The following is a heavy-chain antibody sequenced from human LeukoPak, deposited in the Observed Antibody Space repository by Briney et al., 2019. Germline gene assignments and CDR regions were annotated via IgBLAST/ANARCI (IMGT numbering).Heavy chain of an antibody. CDR2: ISYDGSNK. D-gene: IGHD3-22*01. J-gene: IGHJ3*02. CDR3: ARAYYDSSGPSWIDAFDI. V-gene: IGHV3-30*04. Sequence: GGSLRLSCAASGFTFSSYAMHWVRQAPGKGLEWVAVISYDGSNKYYADSVKGRFTISRDNSKNTLYLQMNSLRAEDTAVYYCARAYYDSSGPSWIDAFDIWGQGTMVTVSS. CDR1: GFTFSSYA.